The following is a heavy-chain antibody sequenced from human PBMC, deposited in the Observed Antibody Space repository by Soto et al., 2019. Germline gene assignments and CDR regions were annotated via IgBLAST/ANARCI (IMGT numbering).Heavy chain of an antibody. V-gene: IGHV4-61*01. CDR2: IYYSGST. CDR1: GGSVSSGSYY. D-gene: IGHD3-3*01. Sequence: SETLSLTCTVSGGSVSSGSYYWSWIRQPPGKGLEWIGYIYYSGSTNYNPSLKSRVTISVDTSKNQFSLKLSSVTAADTAVYYCAIVKYDLPVTNWLDPWGQGTMVTVSS. CDR3: AIVKYDLPVTNWLDP. J-gene: IGHJ5*02.